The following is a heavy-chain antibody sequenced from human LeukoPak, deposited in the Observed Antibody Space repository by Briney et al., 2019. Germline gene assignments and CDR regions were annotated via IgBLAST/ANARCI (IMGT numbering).Heavy chain of an antibody. J-gene: IGHJ4*02. D-gene: IGHD3-16*01. CDR2: RTKSDGETV. V-gene: IGHV3-15*07. CDR1: GFTFSSAC. Sequence: GGSLRLSCTASGFTFSSACLSWVRQAPGKGLEWVGRRTKSDGETVDYAAPVKGRFTISRDDSKNTLFLQMNSLRVEDTAVYYCATPALGRRLYYYDYWGQGTLVTVSP. CDR3: ATPALGRRLYYYDY.